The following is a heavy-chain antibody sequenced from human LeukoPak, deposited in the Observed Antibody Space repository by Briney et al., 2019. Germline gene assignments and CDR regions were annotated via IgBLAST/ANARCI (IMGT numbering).Heavy chain of an antibody. D-gene: IGHD6-13*01. CDR3: AKDRWDI. V-gene: IGHV3-9*01. Sequence: PGGSLRLSCAASGFTFDDYAMHWVRQAPGKGLEWVSGISWNSGSIGYADSVKGRFTISRDNAKNSLYLQMNSLRAEDTALYYCAKDRWDIWGQGTMVTVSS. CDR1: GFTFDDYA. J-gene: IGHJ3*02. CDR2: ISWNSGSI.